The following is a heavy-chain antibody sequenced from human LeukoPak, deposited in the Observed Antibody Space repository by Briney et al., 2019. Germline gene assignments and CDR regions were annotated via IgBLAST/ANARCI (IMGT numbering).Heavy chain of an antibody. Sequence: GGSLRLSCAASGFSLSSTAMSWVRQAPGKGLEWVSTIAISDGKTYYADSVKGRFSISRDNSKNTLYLQMNSLRAEDTAVYYCAKLGTSDDYWGQGTLVTVSS. CDR2: IAISDGKT. V-gene: IGHV3-23*01. CDR1: GFSLSSTA. J-gene: IGHJ4*02. CDR3: AKLGTSDDY. D-gene: IGHD2-2*01.